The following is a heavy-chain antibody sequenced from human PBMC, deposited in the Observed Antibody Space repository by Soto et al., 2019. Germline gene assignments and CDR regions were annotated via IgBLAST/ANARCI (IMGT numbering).Heavy chain of an antibody. CDR1: GFTFSSYA. J-gene: IGHJ4*02. V-gene: IGHV3-30-3*01. CDR3: ARIIAVAGFDY. CDR2: ISYDGSNK. D-gene: IGHD6-19*01. Sequence: QVQLVESGGGVVQPGRSLRLSCAASGFTFSSYAMHWVRQAPGKGLEWVAVISYDGSNKYYADSVKGRFTISRDNSKNTLYLQMNSLRAEDTAVYYCARIIAVAGFDYWGQGTLVTVSS.